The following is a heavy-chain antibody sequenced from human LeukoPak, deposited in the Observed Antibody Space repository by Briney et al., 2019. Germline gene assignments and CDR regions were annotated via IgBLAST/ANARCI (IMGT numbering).Heavy chain of an antibody. Sequence: GGPLRLSCAASGFTVSNNYMSWVRQAPGRGLEWVSIIYSGGSTYYADSVKGRFTISRDNSKNTLFLQMNSLRTDDTAVYYCARGLQQQLGWFDPWGQGTLVTVSS. J-gene: IGHJ5*02. CDR1: GFTVSNNY. V-gene: IGHV3-53*05. CDR2: IYSGGST. CDR3: ARGLQQQLGWFDP. D-gene: IGHD6-13*01.